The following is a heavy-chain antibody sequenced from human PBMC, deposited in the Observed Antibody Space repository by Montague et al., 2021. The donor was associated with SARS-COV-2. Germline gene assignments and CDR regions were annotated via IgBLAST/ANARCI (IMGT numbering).Heavy chain of an antibody. CDR2: INHGGST. J-gene: IGHJ6*03. D-gene: IGHD3-10*01. V-gene: IGHV4-34*01. CDR3: ARLRDGVVPSPILGVGPYYSYYYMDV. CDR1: GGSFSGNY. Sequence: SETLSLTCAVYGGSFSGNYWNWIRQPPGEGLEWIGEINHGGSTNYNPSLKSRLTISADTSKNQFSLKLTSVAAADTAVYYCARLRDGVVPSPILGVGPYYSYYYMDVWRKGTTVTVSS.